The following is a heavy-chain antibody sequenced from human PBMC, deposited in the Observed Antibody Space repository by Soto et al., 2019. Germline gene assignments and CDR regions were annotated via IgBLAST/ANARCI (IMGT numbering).Heavy chain of an antibody. CDR1: GGSISSSSYY. D-gene: IGHD2-15*01. CDR2: IYYSGST. CDR3: ARPARYCSGGSCYDWFDP. Sequence: SETMSLTCTVSGGSISSSSYYWGWIRQPPGKGLEWIGSIYYSGSTYYNPSLKSRVTISVDTSKNQFSLKLSSVTAADTAVYYCARPARYCSGGSCYDWFDPWGQGTLVTVSS. J-gene: IGHJ5*02. V-gene: IGHV4-39*01.